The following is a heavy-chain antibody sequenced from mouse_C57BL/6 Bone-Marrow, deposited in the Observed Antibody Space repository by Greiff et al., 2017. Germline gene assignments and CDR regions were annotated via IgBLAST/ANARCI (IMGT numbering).Heavy chain of an antibody. Sequence: QVQLQQPGAELVMPGASVKLSCKASGYTFTSYWMHWVKQRPGQGLEWIGEIDPSDSYTNYNQKFKGKSTLTVDKSSSTAYMQLSSLTSEDSAVYYCALTAPWFADWGQGTLVTVSA. CDR2: IDPSDSYT. CDR1: GYTFTSYW. J-gene: IGHJ3*01. CDR3: ALTAPWFAD. D-gene: IGHD4-1*01. V-gene: IGHV1-69*01.